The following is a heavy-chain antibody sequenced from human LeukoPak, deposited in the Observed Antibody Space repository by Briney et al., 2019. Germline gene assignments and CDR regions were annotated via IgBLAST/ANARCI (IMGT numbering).Heavy chain of an antibody. D-gene: IGHD1-14*01. Sequence: GGSLRLSCAASGFIFSICGMHWVRQAPGKGLEWVAVIWYDGSNKYYADSVKGRFTISRDNSKNTLYLQMNSLRAEDTAVYYCATETNGRHYDYWGQGTLLTVSS. CDR2: IWYDGSNK. CDR1: GFIFSICG. V-gene: IGHV3-33*01. J-gene: IGHJ4*02. CDR3: ATETNGRHYDY.